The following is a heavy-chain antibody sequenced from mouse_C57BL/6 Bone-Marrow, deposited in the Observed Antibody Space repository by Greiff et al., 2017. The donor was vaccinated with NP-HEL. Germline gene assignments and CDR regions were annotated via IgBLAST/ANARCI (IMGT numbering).Heavy chain of an antibody. D-gene: IGHD1-1*01. CDR3: ARNSRYYGSSYGSMDY. V-gene: IGHV1-55*01. CDR2: IYPGSGST. CDR1: GYTFTSYW. J-gene: IGHJ4*01. Sequence: VQLQQPGAELVKPGASVKMSCKASGYTFTSYWITWVKQRPGQGLEWIGDIYPGSGSTNYNEKFKSKATLTVDTSSSTAYMQLSSLTSEDSAVYYCARNSRYYGSSYGSMDYWGQGTSVTVSS.